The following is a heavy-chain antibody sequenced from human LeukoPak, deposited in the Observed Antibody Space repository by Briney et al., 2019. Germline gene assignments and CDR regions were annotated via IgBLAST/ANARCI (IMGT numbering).Heavy chain of an antibody. D-gene: IGHD3-22*01. CDR1: GGSISSGGYY. J-gene: IGHJ4*02. CDR3: ARDYYDSSGYYGGGVYYFDY. Sequence: ASETLSLTCTVSGGSISSGGYYWSWIRQHPGKGLEWIGYIYYSGSTYYNPSLKSRVTISVDTSKNQFSLKLSSVTAADTAVYYCARDYYDSSGYYGGGVYYFDYWGQGTLVTVSS. CDR2: IYYSGST. V-gene: IGHV4-31*03.